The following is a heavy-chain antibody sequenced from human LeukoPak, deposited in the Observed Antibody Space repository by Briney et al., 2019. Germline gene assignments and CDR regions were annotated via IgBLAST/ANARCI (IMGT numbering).Heavy chain of an antibody. CDR1: GGPISSYY. CDR2: IYTSGST. Sequence: SETLSLICTVSGGPISSYYWSWIRQPAGKGLEWIGRIYTSGSTNYNPSLKSRVTMSVDTSKNQFSLKLSSVTAADTAVYYCAREGSDPFGELWYYFDYWGQGTLVTVSS. D-gene: IGHD3-10*01. V-gene: IGHV4-4*07. CDR3: AREGSDPFGELWYYFDY. J-gene: IGHJ4*02.